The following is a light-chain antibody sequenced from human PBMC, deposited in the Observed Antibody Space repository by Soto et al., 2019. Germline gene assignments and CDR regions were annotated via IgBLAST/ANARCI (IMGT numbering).Light chain of an antibody. V-gene: IGLV2-8*01. J-gene: IGLJ1*01. CDR2: EVT. CDR3: SSYAGSGILYV. Sequence: LTQPPSASGSPGQSVTISCTGTSSDIGAYDYVSWYQQHPGKAPKLIIYEVTKRPSGVPDRFSASKSGNTASLTVSGLQAEDEADYYCSSYAGSGILYVFGAGTKVTVL. CDR1: SSDIGAYDY.